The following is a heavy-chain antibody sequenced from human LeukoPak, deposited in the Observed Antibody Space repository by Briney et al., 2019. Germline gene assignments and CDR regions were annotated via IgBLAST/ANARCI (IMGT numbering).Heavy chain of an antibody. CDR1: GFTVSSYY. V-gene: IGHV3-66*01. J-gene: IGHJ6*02. D-gene: IGHD4-11*01. CDR2: IYSGGST. CDR3: ARSYSNHLFGMDV. Sequence: GGSPSLSCAASGFTVSSYYMTWVRQAPGKGLEWVSVIYSGGSTYYADSVKGRVDISRDNSKNTVFLQMNSVRAEDTAVYYCARSYSNHLFGMDVWGQGTMVTVSS.